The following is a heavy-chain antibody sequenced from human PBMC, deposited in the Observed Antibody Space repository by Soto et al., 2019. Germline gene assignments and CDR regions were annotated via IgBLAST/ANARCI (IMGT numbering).Heavy chain of an antibody. CDR3: ASLLMTTVTTTDY. Sequence: GGSRLSCAASGFTFSSYAMHWVRQAPGKGLEWVAVISYDGSNKYYADSVKGRFTISRDNSKNTLYLQMNSLRAEDTAVYYCASLLMTTVTTTDYWGQGTLGTVSS. D-gene: IGHD4-17*01. J-gene: IGHJ4*02. CDR2: ISYDGSNK. CDR1: GFTFSSYA. V-gene: IGHV3-30*04.